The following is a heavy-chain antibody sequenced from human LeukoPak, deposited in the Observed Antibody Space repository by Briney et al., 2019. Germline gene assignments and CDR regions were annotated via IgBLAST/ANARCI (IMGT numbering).Heavy chain of an antibody. J-gene: IGHJ1*01. Sequence: PGGSLRLSCAASGFTVSSNYMSWVRQAPGKGLDCVSVIYSDDSSYYADSVKGRFTISRDKSKNTLYLQMNSLRAEDTALYYCAKDSSSSRRPEYFQHWGQGTLVTVSS. CDR1: GFTVSSNY. D-gene: IGHD6-13*01. V-gene: IGHV3-53*01. CDR2: IYSDDSS. CDR3: AKDSSSSRRPEYFQH.